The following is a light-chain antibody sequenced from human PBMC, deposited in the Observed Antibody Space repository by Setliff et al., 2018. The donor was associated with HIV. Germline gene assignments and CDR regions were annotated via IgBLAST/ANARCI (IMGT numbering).Light chain of an antibody. J-gene: IGLJ2*01. V-gene: IGLV2-8*01. CDR2: EVT. Sequence: QSALPQPPSASGSPGQSVTISCTGTSSDVGGYKYVSWYQQHPGKVPKLMICEVTKRPSGVPDRFSGSKSGNTASLTVSGLQAEDEADYYCCSYAGRTTVVFGGGTKVTVL. CDR3: CSYAGRTTVV. CDR1: SSDVGGYKY.